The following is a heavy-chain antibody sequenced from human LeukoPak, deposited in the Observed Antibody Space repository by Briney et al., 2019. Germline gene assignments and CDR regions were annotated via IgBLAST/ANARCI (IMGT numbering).Heavy chain of an antibody. V-gene: IGHV4-39*07. D-gene: IGHD6-13*01. J-gene: IGHJ4*02. CDR3: ARDGIAAAGARFDY. Sequence: SETLSLTCTVSGGSSSSSSYYWGWIRQPPGKGLEWIGSIYYSGTTSYNPSLKSRVTLSVDTSQNQFSLKLSSVTAADTAVYYCARDGIAAAGARFDYWGQGTLVTVSS. CDR1: GGSSSSSSYY. CDR2: IYYSGTT.